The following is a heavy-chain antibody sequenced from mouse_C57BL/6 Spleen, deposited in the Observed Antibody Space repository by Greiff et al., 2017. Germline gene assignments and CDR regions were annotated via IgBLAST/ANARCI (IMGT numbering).Heavy chain of an antibody. CDR1: GYTFTSYW. D-gene: IGHD2-4*01. J-gene: IGHJ4*01. V-gene: IGHV1-55*01. CDR2: ICHGGGST. Sequence: QVQLQQSGAELVKPGASVKLSCTASGYTFTSYWITWVKQRPGRGLEWIGGICHGGGSTNYNEKFKSKVTLTGDTSSSKAYMQLSSLTSEDSAVYYCAKTDDDDDYYDMDYWGQGTSVTVAS. CDR3: AKTDDDDDYYDMDY.